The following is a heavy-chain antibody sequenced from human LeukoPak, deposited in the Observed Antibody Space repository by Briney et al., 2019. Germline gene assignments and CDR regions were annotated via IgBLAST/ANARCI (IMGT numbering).Heavy chain of an antibody. CDR3: AREPSSWYYFDY. J-gene: IGHJ4*02. V-gene: IGHV1-46*01. CDR1: GYTFTSYY. D-gene: IGHD6-13*01. CDR2: INPSGGST. Sequence: ASVTVSCKASGYTFTSYYMHWVRQSPGQGLEWMGIINPSGGSTSYAQKFQGRVTMTRDTSTSTVYMELSSLRSEDTAVYYCAREPSSWYYFDYWGQGTLVTVSS.